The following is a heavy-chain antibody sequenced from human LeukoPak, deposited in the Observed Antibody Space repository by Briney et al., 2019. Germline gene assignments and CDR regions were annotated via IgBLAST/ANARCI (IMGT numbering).Heavy chain of an antibody. CDR3: ARELAYYDFWSGPMNYYYYYMDV. D-gene: IGHD3-3*01. V-gene: IGHV4-4*08. CDR1: GGSISSYY. J-gene: IGHJ6*03. CDR2: IYTSGST. Sequence: SETLSLTCTVSGGSISSYYWSWIRQPPGKGLEWIGYIYTSGSTNYNPSLKSRVTMSVDTSKNQFSLKLSSVTAADTAVYYCARELAYYDFWSGPMNYYYYYMDVWGKGTTVTVSS.